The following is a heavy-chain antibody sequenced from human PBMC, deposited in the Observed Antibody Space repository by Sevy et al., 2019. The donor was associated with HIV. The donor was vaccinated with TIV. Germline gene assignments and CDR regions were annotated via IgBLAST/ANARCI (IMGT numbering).Heavy chain of an antibody. D-gene: IGHD2-15*01. CDR1: GGSFNGYY. Sequence: SETLSLTCAVYGGSFNGYYWSWIRQPPGKGLEWIGEINHSGSTNYNPSLKSRVTISVDTSKNQFSLKLSSVTAADTAVYYCARGRYCSGGSCYSYYYGMDVWGQGTTVTVSS. V-gene: IGHV4-34*01. CDR2: INHSGST. CDR3: ARGRYCSGGSCYSYYYGMDV. J-gene: IGHJ6*02.